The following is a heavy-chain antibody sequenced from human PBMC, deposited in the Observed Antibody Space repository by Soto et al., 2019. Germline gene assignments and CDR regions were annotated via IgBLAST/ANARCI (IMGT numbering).Heavy chain of an antibody. CDR2: INHSGST. D-gene: IGHD2-21*01. CDR3: ARDTTSIVVAPNWFDP. J-gene: IGHJ5*02. Sequence: PSETLSLTCAVYGGSFSGYYWSWIRQPPGKGLEWIGEINHSGSTNYNLSLKSRVTISVDTSKNQFSLKVSSVTAADTAVYYCARDTTSIVVAPNWFDPWGQGTLVTVSS. CDR1: GGSFSGYY. V-gene: IGHV4-34*01.